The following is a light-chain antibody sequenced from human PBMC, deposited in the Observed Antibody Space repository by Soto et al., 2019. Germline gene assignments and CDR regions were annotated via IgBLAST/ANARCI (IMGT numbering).Light chain of an antibody. CDR1: SSNIGSNL. J-gene: IGLJ3*02. V-gene: IGLV1-44*01. Sequence: QSVLTQPPSASGTPGQRVTISCSGSSSNIGSNLVNWYQQFPGTAPKLLIYNNNQRPSGVPGRFSGSKSGTSASLAVSGLQSEDEADYYCCSYAGSSTWVFGGGTKLTVL. CDR3: CSYAGSSTWV. CDR2: NNN.